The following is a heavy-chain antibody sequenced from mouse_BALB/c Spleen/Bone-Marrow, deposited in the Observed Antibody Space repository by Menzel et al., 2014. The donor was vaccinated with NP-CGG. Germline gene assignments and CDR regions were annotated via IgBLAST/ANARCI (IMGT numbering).Heavy chain of an antibody. CDR3: ARWEYYAMDY. D-gene: IGHD4-1*01. CDR1: GFNIKDTY. V-gene: IGHV14-3*02. CDR2: IDPANGNT. Sequence: LVESGAELVKPGASVKLSCTASGFNIKDTYMHWVKQRPEQGLEWIGRIDPANGNTKYDPKFQGKATITADTSSNTAYLQLSSLTSEDTAVCYCARWEYYAMDYWGQGTSVTVSS. J-gene: IGHJ4*01.